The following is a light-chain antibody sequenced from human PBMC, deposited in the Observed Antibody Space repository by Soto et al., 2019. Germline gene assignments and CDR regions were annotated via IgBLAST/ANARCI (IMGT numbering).Light chain of an antibody. CDR3: QPYNNRPLT. CDR2: DTS. CDR1: QGIGDT. V-gene: IGKV3-15*01. Sequence: EVVMMQSLATLSVSPGECATLSCRASQGIGDTLAWYQHKPGQTPRLLIYDTSTRATGVPTRFSGSRSGAEFTLTINSLQSEDFAVYYCQPYNNRPLTFGGGTKVDI. J-gene: IGKJ4*01.